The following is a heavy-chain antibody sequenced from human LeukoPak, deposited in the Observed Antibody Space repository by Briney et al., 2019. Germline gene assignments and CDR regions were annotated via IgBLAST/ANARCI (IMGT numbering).Heavy chain of an antibody. CDR1: GYTFTGYY. J-gene: IGHJ5*02. D-gene: IGHD3-9*01. V-gene: IGHV1-2*04. CDR3: ASSGGDDILTGYGNWFDP. CDR2: FNPNSGGT. Sequence: ASVKVSCKASGYTFTGYYMHWVRQAPGQGLEWMGWFNPNSGGTNYAQKFQGWVTMTRDTSISTAYMELSRLRSDDTAVYYCASSGGDDILTGYGNWFDPWGQGTLVTVSS.